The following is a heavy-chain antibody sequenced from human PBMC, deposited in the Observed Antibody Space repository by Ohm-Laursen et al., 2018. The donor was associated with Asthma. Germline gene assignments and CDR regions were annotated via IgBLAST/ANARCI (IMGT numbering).Heavy chain of an antibody. Sequence: QTLSLTCAATGFTFSNAWMSWVRQAPGKGLEWVGFIRSKAYGGTTEYAASVKGRFTISRDDSKSIAYLQMNSLKTEDTAVYYCIRDFHGYWGQGTLVTVSS. J-gene: IGHJ4*02. CDR1: GFTFSNAW. V-gene: IGHV3-49*04. CDR2: IRSKAYGGTT. CDR3: IRDFHGY.